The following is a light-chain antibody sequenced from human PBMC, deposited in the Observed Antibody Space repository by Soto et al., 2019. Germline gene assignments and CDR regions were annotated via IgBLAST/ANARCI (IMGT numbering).Light chain of an antibody. J-gene: IGKJ4*01. CDR2: SAS. CDR1: QSISVK. Sequence: IVRTQSPATLSLFPGERATLSCKSSQSISVKFAWYQKKPGQAPRPLVYSASDRAPGIPARFSGRGSGTYLTLTISSLETEDFAVYYCQERNRWPRGTFGGGTKVDIK. CDR3: QERNRWPRGT. V-gene: IGKV3-11*01.